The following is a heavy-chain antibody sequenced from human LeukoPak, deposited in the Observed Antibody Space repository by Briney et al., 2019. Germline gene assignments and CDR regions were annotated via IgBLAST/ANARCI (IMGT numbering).Heavy chain of an antibody. D-gene: IGHD3-22*01. CDR1: GYTFTSYD. V-gene: IGHV1-8*01. CDR2: MNPNSGNT. Sequence: ASVKVSCKASGYTFTSYDINWVRQASGQGLEWMGWMNPNSGNTGYAQKFQGRVTMTRNTSISTAYMELSSLRSEDTAVYYCARLITEDYYDSSGPIIDYWGQGTLVTVSS. J-gene: IGHJ4*02. CDR3: ARLITEDYYDSSGPIIDY.